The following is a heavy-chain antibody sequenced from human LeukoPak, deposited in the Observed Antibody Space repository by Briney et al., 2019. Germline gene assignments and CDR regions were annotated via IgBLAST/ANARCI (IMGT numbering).Heavy chain of an antibody. D-gene: IGHD2-21*01. Sequence: KSSETLSLTCTVSGGSISSSSYYWGWIRQPPGKGLEWIGSIYYSGSTYYNPSLKSRVTISVDTSKNQFSLKLSSVTAADTAVYYCARVVRGDEEDYWGQGTQVTVSS. CDR1: GGSISSSSYY. CDR2: IYYSGST. J-gene: IGHJ4*02. CDR3: ARVVRGDEEDY. V-gene: IGHV4-39*07.